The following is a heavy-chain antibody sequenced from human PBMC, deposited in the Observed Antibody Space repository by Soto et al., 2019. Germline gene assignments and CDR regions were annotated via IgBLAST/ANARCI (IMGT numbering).Heavy chain of an antibody. CDR2: ISAYNGNT. V-gene: IGHV1-18*01. J-gene: IGHJ3*02. CDR3: ARERVVVVPAARNPVGAFDI. Sequence: QVQLVQSGAEVKKPGASVKVSCKASGYTFTSYGISWVRQAPGQGLEWMGWISAYNGNTNYAQKLQGRVTMTTDTSTRTAYMEMRSLRSDDTAVYYCARERVVVVPAARNPVGAFDIWGQGTMVTVSS. CDR1: GYTFTSYG. D-gene: IGHD2-2*01.